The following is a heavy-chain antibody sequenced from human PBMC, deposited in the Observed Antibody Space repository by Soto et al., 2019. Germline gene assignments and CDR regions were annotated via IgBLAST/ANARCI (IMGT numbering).Heavy chain of an antibody. CDR1: GFTFSKAW. Sequence: EVQLVESGGGLVKPGGSLRLSCAASGFTFSKAWMSWVRQAPGKGLEWVGRIRSKTDGGTTDYAAPVKGRFTISRDDSKNTLYLQMNSLKTEDTAVYYCTTEVEDSVVFPSAHDTFDMWGQGTMVTVSS. V-gene: IGHV3-15*01. CDR2: IRSKTDGGTT. J-gene: IGHJ3*02. D-gene: IGHD2-2*01. CDR3: TTEVEDSVVFPSAHDTFDM.